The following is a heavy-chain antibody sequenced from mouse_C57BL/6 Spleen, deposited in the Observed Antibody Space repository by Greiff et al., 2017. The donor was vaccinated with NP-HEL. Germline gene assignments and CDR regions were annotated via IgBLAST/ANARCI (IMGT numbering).Heavy chain of an antibody. D-gene: IGHD2-4*01. V-gene: IGHV1-64*01. Sequence: QVQLQQPGAELVKPGASVKLSCKASGYTFTSYWMHWVKQRPGQGLEWIGMIHPNSGSTNYNEKFKSKATLTVDKSSSTAYMQLSSLTSEDSAVYYCARACYDYDGAYWGQGTLVTVSA. J-gene: IGHJ3*01. CDR3: ARACYDYDGAY. CDR2: IHPNSGST. CDR1: GYTFTSYW.